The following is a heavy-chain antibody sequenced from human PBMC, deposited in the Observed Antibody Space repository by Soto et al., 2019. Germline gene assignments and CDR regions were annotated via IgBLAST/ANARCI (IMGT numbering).Heavy chain of an antibody. CDR2: IYHSGST. CDR1: GGSIISSNC. CDR3: ARGADSSSWPYYYYYGMDV. J-gene: IGHJ6*02. D-gene: IGHD6-13*01. V-gene: IGHV4-4*02. Sequence: KPAETLSLTCAVSGGSIISSNCWLVLRHPPGEVLEWSGEIYHSGSTNYNPSLKSRVTISVDKSKNQFSLKLSSVTAADTAVYYCARGADSSSWPYYYYYGMDVWGQGTTVTVSS.